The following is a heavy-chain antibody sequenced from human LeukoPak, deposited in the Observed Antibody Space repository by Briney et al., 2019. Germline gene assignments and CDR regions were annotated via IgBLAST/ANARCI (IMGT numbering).Heavy chain of an antibody. CDR1: GFTFSSYW. CDR2: IKQDGSEK. D-gene: IGHD3-9*01. V-gene: IGHV3-7*01. Sequence: GGSLRLSCAASGFTFSSYWMSWVRQAPGKGLEWVANIKQDGSEKYYVDSVKGRFTIPRDNAKNSLYLQMNSLRAEDTAVYYCARELTLNYYYYMDVWGKGTTVTVSS. CDR3: ARELTLNYYYYMDV. J-gene: IGHJ6*03.